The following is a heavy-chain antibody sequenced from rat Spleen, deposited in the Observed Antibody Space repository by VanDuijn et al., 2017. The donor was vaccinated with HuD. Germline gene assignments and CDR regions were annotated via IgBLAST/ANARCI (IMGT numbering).Heavy chain of an antibody. CDR3: ARGITIAAISTPYVMDA. Sequence: EVQLQESGPGLVKPSQSLSLTCSVTGYSITSSYRWNWIRKFPGNKLEWMGYINSAGSTNYNPSLKSRNSITRDTSKNQFFLQVNSVTTEDTATYYCARGITIAAISTPYVMDAWGQGASVTVSS. V-gene: IGHV3-3*01. D-gene: IGHD1-2*01. CDR1: GYSITSSYR. CDR2: INSAGST. J-gene: IGHJ4*01.